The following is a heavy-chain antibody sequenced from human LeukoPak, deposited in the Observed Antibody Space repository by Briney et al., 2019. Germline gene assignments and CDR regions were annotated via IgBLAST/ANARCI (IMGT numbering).Heavy chain of an antibody. V-gene: IGHV5-10-1*01. CDR2: IDPSDSYT. J-gene: IGHJ4*02. CDR1: GYSFTRNW. D-gene: IGHD6-19*01. Sequence: GESLQISCKGSGYSFTRNWISWVRQMPGKGLEWMGRIDPSDSYTNYSPSFQGHVTISADKTINTAYLQWSSLKASDTAMYYCARRSGSEDFDYWGQGTLVTVSS. CDR3: ARRSGSEDFDY.